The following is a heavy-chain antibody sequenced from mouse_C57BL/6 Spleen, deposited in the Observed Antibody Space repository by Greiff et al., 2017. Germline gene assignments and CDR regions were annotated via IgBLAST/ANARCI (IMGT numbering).Heavy chain of an antibody. CDR3: TRGLRSY. Sequence: VQLQQSGAELVRPGASVTLSCKASGYTFTDYEMHWVKQTPVHGLEWIGAIDPETSGTAYNQKFKGKAILTADKSSSTAYMELRSLTSEDSAVYYCTRGLRSYWGQGTLVTVSA. D-gene: IGHD2-4*01. J-gene: IGHJ3*01. CDR2: IDPETSGT. CDR1: GYTFTDYE. V-gene: IGHV1-15*01.